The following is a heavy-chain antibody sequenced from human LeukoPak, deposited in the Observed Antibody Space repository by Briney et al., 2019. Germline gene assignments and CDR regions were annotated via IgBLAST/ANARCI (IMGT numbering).Heavy chain of an antibody. CDR3: VGADYDILTGYYIDY. CDR1: GFIFSSYD. J-gene: IGHJ4*02. Sequence: GGSLRLSCAASGFIFSSYDMNWVRQAPGKGLEWVSYISSSGYTIYYADSLKGRFTISRDNAKNSLYLQMNSLRAEDTAVYYCVGADYDILTGYYIDYWGQGTLVTVSS. CDR2: ISSSGYTI. D-gene: IGHD3-9*01. V-gene: IGHV3-48*03.